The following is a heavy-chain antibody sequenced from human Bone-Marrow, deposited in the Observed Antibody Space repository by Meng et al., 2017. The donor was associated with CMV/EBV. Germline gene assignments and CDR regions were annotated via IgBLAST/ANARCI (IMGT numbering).Heavy chain of an antibody. CDR2: ISSSSSYI. CDR1: GFTFSSYS. CDR3: ASYYCSSTSCYGMDV. D-gene: IGHD2-2*01. J-gene: IGHJ6*02. V-gene: IGHV3-21*01. Sequence: GESLKISCAASGFTFSSYSMNWVRQAPGKGLEWVSSISSSSSYIYYADSVKGRFTISRDNAKNSLYLQMNSLRAEDTAVYYCASYYCSSTSCYGMDVWGQGTTVTVPS.